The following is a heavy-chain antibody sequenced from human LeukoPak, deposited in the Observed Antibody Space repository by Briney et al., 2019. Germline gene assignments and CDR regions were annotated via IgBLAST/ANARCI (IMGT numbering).Heavy chain of an antibody. CDR2: IKQDGSEK. D-gene: IGHD2-15*01. CDR1: GFTFSSYW. V-gene: IGHV3-7*01. CDR3: ARDGMYCSGGSCYQHWYFDL. J-gene: IGHJ2*01. Sequence: GGSLRLSCAASGFTFSSYWMSWVRQAPGKGLEWVANIKQDGSEKYYVDSVKGRFTISRDNAKNSLYLQMNSLRAEDTAVYYCARDGMYCSGGSCYQHWYFDLWGRGTLVTVSS.